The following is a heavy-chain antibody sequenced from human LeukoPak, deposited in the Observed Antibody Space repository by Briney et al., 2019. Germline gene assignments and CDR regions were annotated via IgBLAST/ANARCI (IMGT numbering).Heavy chain of an antibody. J-gene: IGHJ4*02. CDR1: GFTFSNAW. CDR2: IKSKTDGGTT. D-gene: IGHD6-13*01. V-gene: IGHV3-15*01. Sequence: TGGSLRLSCAASGFTFSNAWMSWVRQAPGKGLEWVGRIKSKTDGGTTDYAAPVKGRFTISRDDSKNTLYLQMNSLKTEDTAVYYCTTGIAAAGPRLYWGQGTLVTVSS. CDR3: TTGIAAAGPRLY.